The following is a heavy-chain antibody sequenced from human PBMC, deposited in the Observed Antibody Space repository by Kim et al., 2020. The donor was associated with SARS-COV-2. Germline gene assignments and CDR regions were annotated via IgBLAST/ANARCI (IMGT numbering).Heavy chain of an antibody. Sequence: SQTLSLTCAISGDSVSSDSAAWHWIRQSPSRGLEWLGRTNYRSKWYYDYAVSVKSRITINPDTSKNQFSLQLNSVTPEDTAVYYCTRDRFGLRGDFDYWGQATLVTVSS. CDR1: GDSVSSDSAA. J-gene: IGHJ4*02. CDR3: TRDRFGLRGDFDY. D-gene: IGHD4-17*01. CDR2: TNYRSKWYY. V-gene: IGHV6-1*01.